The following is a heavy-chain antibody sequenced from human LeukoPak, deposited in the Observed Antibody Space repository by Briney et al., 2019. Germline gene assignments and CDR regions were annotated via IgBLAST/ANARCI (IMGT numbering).Heavy chain of an antibody. CDR1: GGSISSGGFS. CDR3: ARAPLSGTYYTDAFDI. Sequence: PSETLSLTCAVSGGSISSGGFSWRWIRQPPGEGLEWIGYFFFTGSTYYNPSLKSRVITSLDTSKNQFSLTLTSVTAADTAVYFCARAPLSGTYYTDAFDIWGQGTMVTVSS. V-gene: IGHV4-30-4*07. D-gene: IGHD1-26*01. CDR2: FFFTGST. J-gene: IGHJ3*02.